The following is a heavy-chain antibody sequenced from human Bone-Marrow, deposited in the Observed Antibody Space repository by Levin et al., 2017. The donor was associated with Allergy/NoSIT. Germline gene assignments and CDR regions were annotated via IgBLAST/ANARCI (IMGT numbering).Heavy chain of an antibody. CDR1: GYTFTDHL. CDR3: TRGGYRYAVDY. CDR2: INPNSGGT. V-gene: IGHV1-2*02. D-gene: IGHD5-18*01. J-gene: IGHJ4*02. Sequence: GGSLRLSCKASGYTFTDHLIHWVRQAPGQGLEWMGWINPNSGGTNYAQKFQGRVTMTGDTSNSTAYVELSSLSSDDTAVYYCTRGGYRYAVDYWGQGTLVTVSS.